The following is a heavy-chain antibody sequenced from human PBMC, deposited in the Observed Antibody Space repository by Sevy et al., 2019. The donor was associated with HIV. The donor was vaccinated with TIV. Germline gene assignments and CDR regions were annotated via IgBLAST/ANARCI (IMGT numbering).Heavy chain of an antibody. CDR1: GGSFSGYY. Sequence: SETLSLTCAVYGGSFSGYYWSWIRQPPGKGLEWIGEINHSGSTNYNPSLKSRVTISVDTSKNQFSLKLSSVTAAETAVYYCARAPYYDYVWGSYRYQDYWGQGTLVTVSS. CDR3: ARAPYYDYVWGSYRYQDY. D-gene: IGHD3-16*02. V-gene: IGHV4-34*01. J-gene: IGHJ4*02. CDR2: INHSGST.